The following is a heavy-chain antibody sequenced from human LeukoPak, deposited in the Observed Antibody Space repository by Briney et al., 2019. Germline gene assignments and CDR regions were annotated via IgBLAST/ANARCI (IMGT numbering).Heavy chain of an antibody. CDR2: IYHSGST. V-gene: IGHV4-38-2*02. CDR1: GYSINSGYY. Sequence: SETLSLTCTVSGYSINSGYYWGWIRPPPGKGLEWIAIIYHSGSTYYNPSLKSRVTISVDTSKNQFSLKLSSVTAADTAVYYCARDLVRGSGSYYNERDYWGQGTLVTVSS. CDR3: ARDLVRGSGSYYNERDY. D-gene: IGHD3-10*01. J-gene: IGHJ4*02.